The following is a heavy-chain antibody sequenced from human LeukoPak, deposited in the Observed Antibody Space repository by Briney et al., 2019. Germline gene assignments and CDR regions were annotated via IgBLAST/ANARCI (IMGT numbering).Heavy chain of an antibody. V-gene: IGHV4-61*08. Sequence: PSETLSLTCTVSGGSISSGGYYWGWIRQPPGKGLEWIGYIYYSGSTNYNPSLKSRVTISVDTSKNQFSLKLSSVTAADTAVYYCARARSTLGWFDPWGQGTLVTVSS. CDR3: ARARSTLGWFDP. J-gene: IGHJ5*02. D-gene: IGHD3-10*01. CDR1: GGSISSGGYY. CDR2: IYYSGST.